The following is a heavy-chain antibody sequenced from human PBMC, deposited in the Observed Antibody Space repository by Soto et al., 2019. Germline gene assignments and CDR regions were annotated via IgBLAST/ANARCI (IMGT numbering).Heavy chain of an antibody. CDR1: PDSISTVDYF. D-gene: IGHD2-15*01. J-gene: IGHJ5*01. V-gene: IGHV4-30-4*08. CDR2: IYKSATT. Sequence: SETLSLTCSLSPDSISTVDYFWAWIRQPPGQALEYIGYIYKSATTYYNPSFESRVAISLDTSKSQFSLNVTSVTAADTAVYFCARGRYCLTGRCFPNWFDSWGQGTLVTV. CDR3: ARGRYCLTGRCFPNWFDS.